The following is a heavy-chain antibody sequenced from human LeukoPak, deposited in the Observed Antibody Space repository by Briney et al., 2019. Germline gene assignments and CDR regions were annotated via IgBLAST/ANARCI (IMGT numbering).Heavy chain of an antibody. CDR1: GFTFSTYA. J-gene: IGHJ4*02. Sequence: PSGGSLRLSCAASGFTFSTYAMSWVRQAPGQGLEWVSSISGDGGSTYYAESVKGRFTISRDNSKNTLYLQMNSLRAEDTAVYYCAKRPDCSTTNCFRFEYWGQGTLVTVSS. V-gene: IGHV3-23*01. D-gene: IGHD2-2*01. CDR3: AKRPDCSTTNCFRFEY. CDR2: ISGDGGST.